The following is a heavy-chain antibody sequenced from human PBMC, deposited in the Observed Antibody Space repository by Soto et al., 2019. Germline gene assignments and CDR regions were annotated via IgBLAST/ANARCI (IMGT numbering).Heavy chain of an antibody. Sequence: PGGSLRLSCAASGFTFSSYSMNWVRQAPGKGLEWVSSISSSSSYIYYADSVKGRFTISRDNAKNSLYLQMNSLRAEDTAVYYYARDLYYDILTGPSDAFDIWGQGTMVTVSS. V-gene: IGHV3-21*01. D-gene: IGHD3-9*01. CDR2: ISSSSSYI. CDR1: GFTFSSYS. CDR3: ARDLYYDILTGPSDAFDI. J-gene: IGHJ3*02.